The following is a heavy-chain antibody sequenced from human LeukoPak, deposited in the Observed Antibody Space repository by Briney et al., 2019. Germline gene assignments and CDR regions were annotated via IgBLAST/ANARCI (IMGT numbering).Heavy chain of an antibody. Sequence: PSQTLSLTCTVSGGSISSGGYYWSWIRQHPGKGLEWIGYIYYSGSTYYNPSLKSRVTISVDTSKSQFSLKLSSVIAADTAVYYCARGYYYGSGSSKYNWFDPWGQGTLVTVSS. CDR1: GGSISSGGYY. V-gene: IGHV4-31*03. D-gene: IGHD3-10*01. CDR2: IYYSGST. CDR3: ARGYYYGSGSSKYNWFDP. J-gene: IGHJ5*02.